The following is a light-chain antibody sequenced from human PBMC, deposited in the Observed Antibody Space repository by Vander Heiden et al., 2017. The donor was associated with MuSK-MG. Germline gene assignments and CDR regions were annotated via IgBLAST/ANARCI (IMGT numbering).Light chain of an antibody. CDR2: GAS. CDR1: QSVSSSY. Sequence: EIVLTQSPGTLSLSPGERATLSCRASQSVSSSYLAWYQQKPGQAPRLLIYGASSRATGIPDSFSGSGSGTDFTLTIIRLEHEDFAVYYWQQDGSSQTFGQRTKVEIK. J-gene: IGKJ1*01. CDR3: QQDGSSQT. V-gene: IGKV3-20*01.